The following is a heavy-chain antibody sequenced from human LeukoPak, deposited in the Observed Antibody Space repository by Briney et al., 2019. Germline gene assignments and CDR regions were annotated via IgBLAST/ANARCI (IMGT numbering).Heavy chain of an antibody. CDR2: IDSDGIST. J-gene: IGHJ5*02. CDR3: ARSGDFGGNNWFDP. CDR1: GFTFSSYW. D-gene: IGHD4-23*01. V-gene: IGHV3-74*01. Sequence: GGSLRLSCAASGFTFSSYWMHWVRQAPGKGLVWVSRIDSDGISTSYADSVKGRFTISRDNAKNTLYLQMNSLRAEDTAVYYCARSGDFGGNNWFDPWGQGTLVTVSS.